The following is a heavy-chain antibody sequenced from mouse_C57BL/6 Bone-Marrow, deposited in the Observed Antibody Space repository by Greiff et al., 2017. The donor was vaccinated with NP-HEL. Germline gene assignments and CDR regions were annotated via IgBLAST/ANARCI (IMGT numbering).Heavy chain of an antibody. V-gene: IGHV3-6*01. Sequence: DVKLQESGPGLVKPSQSLSLTCSVTGYSITSGYYWNWIRQFPGNKLEWMGYISYDGSNNYNPSLKNRISITRDTSKNQFFLKLNSVTTEDTATYYCARGGDGSRNYYAMDYWGQGTSVTVSS. CDR1: GYSITSGYY. J-gene: IGHJ4*01. D-gene: IGHD1-1*01. CDR2: ISYDGSN. CDR3: ARGGDGSRNYYAMDY.